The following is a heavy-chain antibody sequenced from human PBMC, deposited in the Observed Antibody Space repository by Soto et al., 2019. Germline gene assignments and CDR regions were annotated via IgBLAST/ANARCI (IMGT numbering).Heavy chain of an antibody. Sequence: PGGSLRLSCAASGFTFSSYAMSWVRQAPGKGLEWVSAISGSGGSTYYADSVKGRFTISRDNSKNTLYLQMNSLRVEDTAVYYCARPYAVVAATDDAFDIWGQGTMVTVSS. CDR1: GFTFSSYA. CDR3: ARPYAVVAATDDAFDI. V-gene: IGHV3-23*01. J-gene: IGHJ3*02. CDR2: ISGSGGST. D-gene: IGHD2-15*01.